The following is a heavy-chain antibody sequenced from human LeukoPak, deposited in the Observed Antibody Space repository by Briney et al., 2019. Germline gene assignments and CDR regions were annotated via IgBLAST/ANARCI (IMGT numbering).Heavy chain of an antibody. V-gene: IGHV1-2*02. J-gene: IGHJ4*02. D-gene: IGHD3-10*01. CDR3: ARVLWFGESRGGLDY. Sequence: ASVKVSCKASGYTFTGYYMHWVRQAPGQGLEWMGWINPNSGGTNYAQKFQGRVTMTRDTSISTAYMELSRLRSDDTAVYYCARVLWFGESRGGLDYWGQRTLVTVSS. CDR2: INPNSGGT. CDR1: GYTFTGYY.